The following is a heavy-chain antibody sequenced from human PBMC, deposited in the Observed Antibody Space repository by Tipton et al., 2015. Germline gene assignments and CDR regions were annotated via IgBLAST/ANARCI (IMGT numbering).Heavy chain of an antibody. CDR3: ARDAWAGDSRGFYYIY. CDR2: FFHSGNT. Sequence: LRLSCTVSGVSISSYYWTWIRQPPGKGLEWIGSFFHSGNTFHNPSLRSRVTISADKSKNQFSLRLNSVTAADTAVYFCARDAWAGDSRGFYYIYWGQGTLVRVSS. V-gene: IGHV4-59*01. CDR1: GVSISSYY. J-gene: IGHJ4*02. D-gene: IGHD3-22*01.